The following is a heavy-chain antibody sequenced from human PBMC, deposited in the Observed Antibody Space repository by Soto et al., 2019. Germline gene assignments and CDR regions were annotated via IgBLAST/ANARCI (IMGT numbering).Heavy chain of an antibody. CDR3: ARGSDYYDSSGYNSPYFDY. Sequence: PGESLKISCQGSGYSFTSYWIGWVRQMPGKGLEWMGIIYPGDSDTRYSPSFQGQVTISADKSISTAYLQWSSLKASDTAMYYCARGSDYYDSSGYNSPYFDYWGQGTLVTVSS. D-gene: IGHD3-22*01. CDR2: IYPGDSDT. V-gene: IGHV5-51*01. CDR1: GYSFTSYW. J-gene: IGHJ4*02.